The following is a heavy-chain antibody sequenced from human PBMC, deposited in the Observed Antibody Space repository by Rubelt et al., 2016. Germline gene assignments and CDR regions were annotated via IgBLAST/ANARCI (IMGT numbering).Heavy chain of an antibody. CDR1: GYTFTSYA. D-gene: IGHD6-19*01. J-gene: IGHJ4*02. CDR3: ARESSSGWYIDY. Sequence: QVQLVQSGAEVKKPGASVKVSCKASGYTFTSYAMHWVRQAPGQRLEWMGWINAGNGNTKYSQKFQGRVTITRDTSASTAYMELGSLRSEDTAVYYCARESSSGWYIDYWGQGTLVTVSS. V-gene: IGHV1-3*01. CDR2: INAGNGNT.